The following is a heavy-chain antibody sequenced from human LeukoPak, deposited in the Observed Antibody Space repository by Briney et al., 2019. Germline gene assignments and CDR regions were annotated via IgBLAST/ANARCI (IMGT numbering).Heavy chain of an antibody. Sequence: GGSLRLSCVASGFSYSAYQKLWVRQAPGKGLDWVAITSQDVRNNFYADSVQGRFTISRDNSKNTVYRQMNRLRVEDTAVYFCARDKGEGLYYFYMDVWGKGTTVTVSS. CDR3: ARDKGEGLYYFYMDV. CDR1: GFSYSAYQ. D-gene: IGHD3-16*01. V-gene: IGHV3-30-3*01. CDR2: TSQDVRNN. J-gene: IGHJ6*03.